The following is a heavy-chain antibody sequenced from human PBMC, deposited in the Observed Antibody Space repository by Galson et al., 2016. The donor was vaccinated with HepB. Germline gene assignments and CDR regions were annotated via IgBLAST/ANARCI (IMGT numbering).Heavy chain of an antibody. J-gene: IGHJ4*02. D-gene: IGHD7-27*01. CDR1: GSSFTTYW. V-gene: IGHV5-10-1*01. CDR2: IDPRDSYT. CDR3: ARHVTGDLDY. Sequence: QSGAEVKKPGESLRISCKGSGSSFTTYWITWVRQMPGKGLEWMGRIDPRDSYTNYSPAFQGHVTISADESINTVYLQWRSLKASDTAMYYCARHVTGDLDYWGQGTLVPVSS.